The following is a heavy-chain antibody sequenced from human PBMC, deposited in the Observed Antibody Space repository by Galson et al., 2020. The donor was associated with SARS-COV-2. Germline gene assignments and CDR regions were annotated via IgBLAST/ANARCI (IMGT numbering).Heavy chain of an antibody. J-gene: IGHJ5*02. V-gene: IGHV1-24*01. CDR1: GYTLTELS. Sequence: ASVQVSCKDSGYTLTELSMHWVRQAPGKGLEWMGGFDPEDGETIYAQKFQGRVTMTEDTSTDTAYMELSSLRSEDTAVYYCATGPPYGDYRWFDPWGQGTLVTVSS. D-gene: IGHD4-17*01. CDR3: ATGPPYGDYRWFDP. CDR2: FDPEDGET.